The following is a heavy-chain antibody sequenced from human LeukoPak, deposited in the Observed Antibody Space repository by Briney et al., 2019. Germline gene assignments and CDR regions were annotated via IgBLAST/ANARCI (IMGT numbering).Heavy chain of an antibody. Sequence: SETLSLTCTVSGGSISSYYWGWIRQAPGKGLEWIGYIYYGGSTNYNPSLRSRVTISVDTSKNQFSLKLSSVTAADTAVYYCARHASGSSWFSYFDYWGQGTLVTVSS. J-gene: IGHJ4*02. V-gene: IGHV4-59*08. CDR1: GGSISSYY. CDR3: ARHASGSSWFSYFDY. D-gene: IGHD6-13*01. CDR2: IYYGGST.